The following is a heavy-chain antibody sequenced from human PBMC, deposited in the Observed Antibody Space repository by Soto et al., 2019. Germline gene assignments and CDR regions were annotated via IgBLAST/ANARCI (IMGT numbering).Heavy chain of an antibody. CDR1: GFTVSSNY. CDR3: ARDYSNYYYYGMDV. Sequence: EVQLVESGGGLIQPGGSLRLSCAASGFTVSSNYMSWVRQAPGKGLEWVSVIYSGGSTYYADSVKGRFTISRDNSKNTLYLQMNSLRAEDTAVYYCARDYSNYYYYGMDVLGQGTTVTASS. CDR2: IYSGGST. D-gene: IGHD4-4*01. V-gene: IGHV3-53*01. J-gene: IGHJ6*02.